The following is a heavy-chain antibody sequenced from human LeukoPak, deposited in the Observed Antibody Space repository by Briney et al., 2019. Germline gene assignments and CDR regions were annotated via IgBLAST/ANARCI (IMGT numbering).Heavy chain of an antibody. D-gene: IGHD5-18*01. CDR2: ISAYNGNT. Sequence: GGSVKVSCKASGYTFTSYGISWVRQAPGQGLEWMGWISAYNGNTNYAQKLQGRVTMTTDTSTSTAYMELRSLRSDDTAVYHCARDPINGYSYGLGIDYWGQGTLVTVSS. V-gene: IGHV1-18*01. J-gene: IGHJ4*02. CDR3: ARDPINGYSYGLGIDY. CDR1: GYTFTSYG.